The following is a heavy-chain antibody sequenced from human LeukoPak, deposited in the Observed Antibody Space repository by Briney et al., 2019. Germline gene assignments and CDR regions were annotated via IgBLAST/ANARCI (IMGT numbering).Heavy chain of an antibody. Sequence: GGSLRLSCVTSGFTFSSYAMGWVRQAPGKGLEWVSSISGSGGSTNSAKGGSGGSTYYADSVKGRFTISRDNSKNTLYLQMNSLRAEDTAVYYCAKGRVWFDYWGQGTLVTVSS. CDR1: GFTFSSYA. CDR2: ISGSGGSTNSAKGGSGGST. V-gene: IGHV3-23*01. CDR3: AKGRVWFDY. D-gene: IGHD6-13*01. J-gene: IGHJ4*02.